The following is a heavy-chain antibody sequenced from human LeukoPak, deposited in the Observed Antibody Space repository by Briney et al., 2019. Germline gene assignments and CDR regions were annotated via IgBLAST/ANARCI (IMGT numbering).Heavy chain of an antibody. CDR2: ISAYNGNT. V-gene: IGHV1-18*01. J-gene: IGHJ5*02. CDR3: ASGGAVAGLFDP. Sequence: ASVKVSCKASGDTFTSYGISWVRQAPGQGLEWMGWISAYNGNTDYAQKLQGRVTMTTDTSTSTAYMELRSLRSDDTAVYYCASGGAVAGLFDPWGQGTLVTVSS. D-gene: IGHD6-19*01. CDR1: GDTFTSYG.